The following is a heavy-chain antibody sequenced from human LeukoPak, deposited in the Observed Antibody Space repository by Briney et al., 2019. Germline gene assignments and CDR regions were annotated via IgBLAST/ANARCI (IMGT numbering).Heavy chain of an antibody. J-gene: IGHJ4*02. Sequence: GGSLRLSCAASGFTFSSYSMNWVRQAPGKGLEWVSSICSTSRCIFYADSVKGRFTISRDNAKNSLYLQMNSLRAEDTAVYYCAREGSGWYYFDYWGQGTLVTVSS. CDR1: GFTFSSYS. D-gene: IGHD6-19*01. V-gene: IGHV3-21*01. CDR3: AREGSGWYYFDY. CDR2: ICSTSRCI.